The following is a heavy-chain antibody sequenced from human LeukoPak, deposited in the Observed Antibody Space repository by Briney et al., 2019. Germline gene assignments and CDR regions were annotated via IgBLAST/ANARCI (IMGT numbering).Heavy chain of an antibody. J-gene: IGHJ4*02. CDR2: INHSGST. V-gene: IGHV4-34*01. CDR1: GGSFSGYY. CDR3: ASRIAAAGHAGFRDY. D-gene: IGHD6-13*01. Sequence: SETLSLTCAVYGGSFSGYYWSWIRQPPGKGLEWIGEINHSGSTNYNPSLKSRVTISVDTSKNQFSLKLSSVTAADTAVYYCASRIAAAGHAGFRDYWGQGTLVTVSS.